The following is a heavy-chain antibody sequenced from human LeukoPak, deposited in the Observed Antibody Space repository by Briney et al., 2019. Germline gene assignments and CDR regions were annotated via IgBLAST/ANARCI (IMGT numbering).Heavy chain of an antibody. CDR1: GGSISSGGYS. D-gene: IGHD4-23*01. V-gene: IGHV4-30-2*01. Sequence: SQTLFLTCAVSGGSISSGGYSWSWIRQPPGKGLEWIGYIYHSGSTYYNPSLKSRVTISVDRSKNQFSLKLSSVTAADTAVYYCARAKLPNSYYFDYWGQGTLVTVSS. J-gene: IGHJ4*02. CDR2: IYHSGST. CDR3: ARAKLPNSYYFDY.